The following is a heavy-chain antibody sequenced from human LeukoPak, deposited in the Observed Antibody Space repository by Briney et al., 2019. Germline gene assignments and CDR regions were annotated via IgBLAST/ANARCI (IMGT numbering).Heavy chain of an antibody. CDR1: GGSISSGSYY. J-gene: IGHJ4*02. CDR3: AREREDFWSGFNFDY. D-gene: IGHD3-3*01. V-gene: IGHV4-61*02. CDR2: IYTSGST. Sequence: SQTLSLTCTVSGGSISSGSYYWSWIRQPAGKGLEWIGRIYTSGSTNYNPSLKSRVTISVDTSKNQFSLKLSSVTAADMAVYYCAREREDFWSGFNFDYWGQGTLVTVS.